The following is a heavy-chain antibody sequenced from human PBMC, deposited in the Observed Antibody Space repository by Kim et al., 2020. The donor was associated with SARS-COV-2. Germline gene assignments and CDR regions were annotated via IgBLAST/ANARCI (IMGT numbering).Heavy chain of an antibody. CDR2: VRGSGTST. CDR1: GFTFSSYA. V-gene: IGHV3-23*01. J-gene: IGHJ4*02. D-gene: IGHD3-10*01. CDR3: ARAITMVRGSDY. Sequence: GGSLRLSCAASGFTFSSYAMTWVRQAPGKGLEWVSTVRGSGTSTYYADSVKGRFTISRDNSKNTLFLQMNSLRAEDTAVYYCARAITMVRGSDYWGQGTLVTVSS.